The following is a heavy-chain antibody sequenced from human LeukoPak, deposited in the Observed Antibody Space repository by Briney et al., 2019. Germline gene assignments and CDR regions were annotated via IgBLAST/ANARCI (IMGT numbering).Heavy chain of an antibody. CDR2: INPSGGST. V-gene: IGHV1-46*01. J-gene: IGHJ4*02. Sequence: ASVKVSCKASGYTFTSYYMHWVRQAPGQGLEWMGIINPSGGSTSYAQKFQGRVTMTRHTPTSTVYMELSSLRSEETAVYYCAREAAGPWRYFDYWGQGTLVTVSS. CDR1: GYTFTSYY. CDR3: AREAAGPWRYFDY.